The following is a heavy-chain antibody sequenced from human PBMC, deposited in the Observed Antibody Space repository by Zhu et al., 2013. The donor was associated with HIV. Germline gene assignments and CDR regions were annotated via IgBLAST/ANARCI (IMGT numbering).Heavy chain of an antibody. J-gene: IGHJ5*02. CDR2: IYYSGST. CDR3: ARWVVAARDGWFDP. D-gene: IGHD2-15*01. V-gene: IGHV4-34*01. CDR1: GGSFSGYY. Sequence: QVQLQQWGAGLLKPSETLSLTCAVYGGSFSGYYWSWIRQPPGKGLEWIGSIYYSGSTYYNPSLKSRVTISVDTSKNQFSLKLSSVTAADTAVYYCARWVVAARDGWFDPWGQGTLVTVSS.